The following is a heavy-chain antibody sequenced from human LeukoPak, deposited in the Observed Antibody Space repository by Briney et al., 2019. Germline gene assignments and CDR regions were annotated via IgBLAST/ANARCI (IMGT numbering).Heavy chain of an antibody. CDR1: GFTFSTYW. Sequence: GGSLRLSCAASGFTFSTYWMSWVRQAPGKGLEWVANIKQDGSEKYYVDSERGRFTISRDNAKNLLYLQMNSLRAEDTAMYYCARDSAGNDYWGQGTLVTVSS. CDR2: IKQDGSEK. V-gene: IGHV3-7*01. J-gene: IGHJ4*02. CDR3: ARDSAGNDY. D-gene: IGHD6-13*01.